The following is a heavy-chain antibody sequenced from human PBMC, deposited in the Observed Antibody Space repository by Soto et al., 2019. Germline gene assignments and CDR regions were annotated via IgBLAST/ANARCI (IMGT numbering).Heavy chain of an antibody. CDR2: IKTSAGGGAT. Sequence: EVQLVESAGGLVKPGGSLRLSCVASGFSFNEAWMNWVRQAPGEGQEWVGRIKTSAGGGATDYAAPVQGRFTISRDASKNALYLHMNSLRTEDTALYYCTTGSVEGIWGQGTTVTVSS. CDR3: TTGSVEGI. D-gene: IGHD2-15*01. V-gene: IGHV3-15*07. CDR1: GFSFNEAW. J-gene: IGHJ6*02.